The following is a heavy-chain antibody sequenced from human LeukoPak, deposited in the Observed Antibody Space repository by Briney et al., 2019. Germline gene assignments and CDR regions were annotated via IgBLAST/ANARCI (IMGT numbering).Heavy chain of an antibody. J-gene: IGHJ4*02. CDR1: GFSFSSYS. Sequence: GGSLRLSCAASGFSFSSYSMNWVRQAPGKGLEWVSSISSSSTFISYADSVKGRFTISRDNAKNSLYLQMNSLTAEDTAVYYCARGRSVAGTVDYWGQGTLVTVSS. D-gene: IGHD6-19*01. CDR2: ISSSSTFI. V-gene: IGHV3-21*01. CDR3: ARGRSVAGTVDY.